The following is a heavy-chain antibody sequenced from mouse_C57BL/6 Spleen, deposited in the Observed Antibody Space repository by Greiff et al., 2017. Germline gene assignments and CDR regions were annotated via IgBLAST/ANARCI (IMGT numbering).Heavy chain of an antibody. V-gene: IGHV1-61*01. D-gene: IGHD3-1*01. CDR3: AYCSDDAMDY. J-gene: IGHJ4*01. CDR2: IYPSDSET. CDR1: GYTFTSYW. Sequence: QVQLQQPGAELVRPGSSVKLSCKASGYTFTSYWMDWVKQRPGQGLEWIGNIYPSDSETHYNQKFKDKATLTVDKSSSTAYMQLSSLTSEDSAVYYCAYCSDDAMDYWGQGTSVTVSS.